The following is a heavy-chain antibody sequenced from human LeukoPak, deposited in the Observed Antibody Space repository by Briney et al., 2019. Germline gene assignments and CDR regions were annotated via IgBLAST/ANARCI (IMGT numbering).Heavy chain of an antibody. CDR1: GFTFSSYE. J-gene: IGHJ4*02. CDR2: ISSSGSTI. V-gene: IGHV3-48*03. Sequence: GGSLRLSCAASGFTFSSYEMNWVRQAPGKGLEWVSYISSSGSTIYYADSEKGRFTISRDNAKNSLYLQMNSLRAEDTAVYYCARMAGSSWYQDYWGQGTLVNVSS. D-gene: IGHD6-13*01. CDR3: ARMAGSSWYQDY.